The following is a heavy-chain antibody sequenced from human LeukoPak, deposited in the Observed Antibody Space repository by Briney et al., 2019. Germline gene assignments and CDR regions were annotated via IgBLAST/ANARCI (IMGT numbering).Heavy chain of an antibody. D-gene: IGHD6-13*01. Sequence: ASVKVPCKASGYTFTSYAMHWVRQAPGQRLEWMGWINAGNGNTKYSQKFQGRVTITRDTSARTAYMELSSLRSEDTAVYYCARGFSSSWYTTRFDYWGQGTLVTVSS. V-gene: IGHV1-3*01. CDR3: ARGFSSSWYTTRFDY. CDR2: INAGNGNT. CDR1: GYTFTSYA. J-gene: IGHJ4*02.